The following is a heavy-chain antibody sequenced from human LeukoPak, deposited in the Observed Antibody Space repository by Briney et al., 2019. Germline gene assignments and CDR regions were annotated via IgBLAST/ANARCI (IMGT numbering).Heavy chain of an antibody. D-gene: IGHD3-22*01. J-gene: IGHJ4*02. V-gene: IGHV1-69*13. CDR3: AIFPPYDSSGYLDY. Sequence: ASVKVSCKASGGTFSSYAISWVRQAPGQGLEWMGGIILIFGTANYAQKFQGRVTITADESTSTAYMELSSLRSEDTAVYYCAIFPPYDSSGYLDYWGQGTLVTVSS. CDR2: IILIFGTA. CDR1: GGTFSSYA.